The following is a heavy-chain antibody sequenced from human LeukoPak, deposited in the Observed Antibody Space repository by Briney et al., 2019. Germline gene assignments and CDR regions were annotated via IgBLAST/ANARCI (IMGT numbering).Heavy chain of an antibody. CDR3: ARGHYDILTGYYRTLYFDY. Sequence: SETLSLTCTVSGGSISSYYWSWIRQPPGKGLEWIGYIYYSGSTNYNPSLKSRVTISVDTSKNQFSLKLSSVTAADTAVYYCARGHYDILTGYYRTLYFDYRGQGTLVTVSS. CDR1: GGSISSYY. CDR2: IYYSGST. V-gene: IGHV4-59*01. D-gene: IGHD3-9*01. J-gene: IGHJ4*02.